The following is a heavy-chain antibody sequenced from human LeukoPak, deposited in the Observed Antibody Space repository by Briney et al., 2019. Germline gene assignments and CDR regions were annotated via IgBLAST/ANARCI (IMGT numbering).Heavy chain of an antibody. V-gene: IGHV5-51*01. CDR2: VYPGDSDT. D-gene: IGHD3-9*01. CDR3: ARLTGGASFDWLFPYNWFDP. Sequence: GESLKISCKGSGYSFTSYWIAWVRQMPGKGLEWMGIVYPGDSDTRYSPSFQGQVTISADKSISTAYLQWSSLKASDTAMYYCARLTGGASFDWLFPYNWFDPWGQGTLVTVSS. J-gene: IGHJ5*02. CDR1: GYSFTSYW.